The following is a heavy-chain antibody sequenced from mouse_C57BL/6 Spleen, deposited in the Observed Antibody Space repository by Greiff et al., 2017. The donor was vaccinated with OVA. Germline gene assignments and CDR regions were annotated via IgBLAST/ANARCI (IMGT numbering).Heavy chain of an antibody. J-gene: IGHJ4*01. D-gene: IGHD3-3*01. Sequence: EVMLVESGGGLVKPGGSLKLSCAASGFTFSDYGMHWVRQAPEKGLEWVAYISSGSSTIYYADTVKGRFTISRDNAKNTLFLQMTSLRSEDTAMYYCARHTPRDAMDYWGQGTSVTVSS. CDR1: GFTFSDYG. CDR2: ISSGSSTI. V-gene: IGHV5-17*01. CDR3: ARHTPRDAMDY.